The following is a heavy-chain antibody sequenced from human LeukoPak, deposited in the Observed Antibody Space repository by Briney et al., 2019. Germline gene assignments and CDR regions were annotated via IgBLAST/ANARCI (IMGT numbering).Heavy chain of an antibody. Sequence: GGSLRLSCAASGFTFSSYGMHWVRQAPGKGLEWVAFIRYDGSNKYYADSVKGRFTISRDNSKNTLYLQMNSLRAEDTAVYYCAKDRLGIAAAFDYWGQGTLVTVSS. CDR3: AKDRLGIAAAFDY. V-gene: IGHV3-30*02. J-gene: IGHJ4*02. D-gene: IGHD6-13*01. CDR2: IRYDGSNK. CDR1: GFTFSSYG.